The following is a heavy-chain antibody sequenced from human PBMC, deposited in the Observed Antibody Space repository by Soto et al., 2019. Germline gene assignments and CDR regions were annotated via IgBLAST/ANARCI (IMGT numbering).Heavy chain of an antibody. V-gene: IGHV5-51*01. CDR1: GYSFTSYW. CDR3: ARRGFCSGGTCPFHFDY. CDR2: IYPGDSDT. J-gene: IGHJ4*02. Sequence: GESMTISCKGSGYSFTSYWIVWVRQMPGNGLEWMGIIYPGDSDTRYSPSFQGQVTMSADKSISTAYLQWSSLKASDTAMYYCARRGFCSGGTCPFHFDYWGQGTMVTVSS. D-gene: IGHD2-15*01.